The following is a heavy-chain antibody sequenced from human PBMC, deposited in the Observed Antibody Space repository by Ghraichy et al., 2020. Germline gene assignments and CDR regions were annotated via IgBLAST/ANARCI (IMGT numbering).Heavy chain of an antibody. CDR3: ARYPPRGSYYYFDY. CDR1: GGSISSYY. J-gene: IGHJ4*02. D-gene: IGHD1-26*01. V-gene: IGHV4-4*07. Sequence: SETLSLTCTVSGGSISSYYWSWIRQPAGKGLEWIGRIYTSGSTNYNPSLKSRVTMSVDTSKNQFSLKLSSVTAADTAVYYCARYPPRGSYYYFDYWGQGTLVTVSS. CDR2: IYTSGST.